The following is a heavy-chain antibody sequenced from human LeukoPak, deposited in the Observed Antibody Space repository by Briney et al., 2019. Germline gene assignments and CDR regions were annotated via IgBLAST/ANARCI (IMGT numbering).Heavy chain of an antibody. V-gene: IGHV3-30*02. D-gene: IGHD2-2*01. CDR2: IRYDGSNK. CDR3: AKGTISGIPAAIPFDY. J-gene: IGHJ4*02. Sequence: GGSLRLSCAASGFTFSSYGMHWVRQAPGKGLEWVAFIRYDGSNKYYADSVKGRFTISRDNSKNTLYLQMNSLRAEDTAVSYCAKGTISGIPAAIPFDYWGQGTLVTVSS. CDR1: GFTFSSYG.